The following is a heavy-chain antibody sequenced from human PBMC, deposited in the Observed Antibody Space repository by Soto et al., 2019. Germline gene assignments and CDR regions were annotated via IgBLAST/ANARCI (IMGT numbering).Heavy chain of an antibody. CDR3: ARERPDGSRLDP. D-gene: IGHD6-13*01. Sequence: QVQLQESGPGLVKPSQTLSLTCTVSGGSISSGDYYWSWIRQPPGKGLEWIGYIYYRGSTYYHPSLKRRVTISVDTSKNQFSLKLSSVTAADTAVYYCARERPDGSRLDPWGQGTLVTVSS. V-gene: IGHV4-30-4*01. CDR2: IYYRGST. CDR1: GGSISSGDYY. J-gene: IGHJ5*02.